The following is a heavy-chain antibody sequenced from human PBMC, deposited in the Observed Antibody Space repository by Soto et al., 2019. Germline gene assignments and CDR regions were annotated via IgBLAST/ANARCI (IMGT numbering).Heavy chain of an antibody. CDR1: GFTFSAYW. J-gene: IGHJ6*02. V-gene: IGHV3-7*05. D-gene: IGHD3-16*01. Sequence: EVQLVESGGGLVQPGGSLRLSCEASGFTFSAYWMGWVRQAPGTGLQWVATIKTDGSEKYYVDSVTGRFTISRDNDKNSLYLQLNTRRAEDTGVYYCARPVRGSPEDVWGQGTTVNVSS. CDR3: ARPVRGSPEDV. CDR2: IKTDGSEK.